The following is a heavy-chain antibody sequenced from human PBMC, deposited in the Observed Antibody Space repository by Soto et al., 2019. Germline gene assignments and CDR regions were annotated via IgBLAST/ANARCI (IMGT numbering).Heavy chain of an antibody. CDR2: INHSGST. CDR1: GGSFSSYY. D-gene: IGHD3-16*02. V-gene: IGHV4-34*01. J-gene: IGHJ4*02. Sequence: SETLSLTCAVYGGSFSSYYWSWIRQPPGKGLEWIGEINHSGSTNYNPSLKSRVTISVDTSKNQFSLKLSSVTAADTAVYYCARGPMITFGGVIDYYFDYWGQGTLVTVSS. CDR3: ARGPMITFGGVIDYYFDY.